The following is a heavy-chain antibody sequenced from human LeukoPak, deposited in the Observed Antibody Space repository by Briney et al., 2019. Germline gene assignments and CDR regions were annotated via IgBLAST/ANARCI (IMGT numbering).Heavy chain of an antibody. CDR3: ARDRRSDDSSGGRHYYYYMDV. CDR2: IYYSVST. J-gene: IGHJ6*03. D-gene: IGHD3-22*01. V-gene: IGHV4-59*01. CDR1: GGSTSSYY. Sequence: SETLSLTCTVSGGSTSSYYWSWSRHPPGKRLEWSGYIYYSVSTNYNPSPKSRVTLSVDTSKNQFSLKLSSVTAADTAVYYCARDRRSDDSSGGRHYYYYMDVWGKGTTVTVSS.